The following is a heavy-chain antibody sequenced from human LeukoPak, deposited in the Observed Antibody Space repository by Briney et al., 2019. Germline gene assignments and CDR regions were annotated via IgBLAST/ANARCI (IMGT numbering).Heavy chain of an antibody. V-gene: IGHV3-53*01. CDR1: GFTFSSAW. CDR2: FYRGDST. CDR3: AREVVSSPSYFDS. D-gene: IGHD2-15*01. J-gene: IGHJ4*02. Sequence: PGGSLRLSCAASGFTFSSAWMSWVRQAPGKGLEWVSFFYRGDSTYYAESVRGRFTISRDNSKNTLYLLTNSLIPEDTAVYYCAREVVSSPSYFDSWGQGTLVTVSS.